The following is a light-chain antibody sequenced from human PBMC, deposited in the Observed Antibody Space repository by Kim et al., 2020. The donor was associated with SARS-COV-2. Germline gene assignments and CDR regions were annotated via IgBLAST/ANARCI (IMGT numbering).Light chain of an antibody. J-gene: IGKJ4*01. CDR2: GAS. V-gene: IGKV3-11*01. Sequence: LSPGERASLSCRASQSISTSLAWYQQKPGQAPRLLIYGASNRATGFPARFSGSGSGTDFTLTISSLEPEDFAVYYCQQRFNWPLTFGGGTKVDIK. CDR3: QQRFNWPLT. CDR1: QSISTS.